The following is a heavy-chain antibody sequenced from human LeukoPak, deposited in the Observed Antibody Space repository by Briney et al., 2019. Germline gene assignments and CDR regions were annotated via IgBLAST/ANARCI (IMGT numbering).Heavy chain of an antibody. V-gene: IGHV1-18*01. D-gene: IGHD3-3*01. J-gene: IGHJ6*02. CDR3: ARANYDFWSGYYTSYYYYGMDV. CDR2: ISAYNGNT. CDR1: GYTFTSYG. Sequence: GASVKVSCKASGYTFTSYGISWVRQAPGQGLEWMGWISAYNGNTNYAQELQGRVTMTTDTSTSTAYMELRSLRSDDTAVYYCARANYDFWSGYYTSYYYYGMDVWGQGTTVTVSS.